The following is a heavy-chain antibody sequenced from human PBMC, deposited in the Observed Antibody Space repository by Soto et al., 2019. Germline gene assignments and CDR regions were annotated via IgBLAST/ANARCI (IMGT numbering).Heavy chain of an antibody. CDR1: GGSISSYY. Sequence: SETLSLTCTVSGGSISSYYWSWIRQPPGKGLEWIGYIYYSGSTNYNPSLKSRVTISVDTSKNQFSLKLSTVTAADTAVYYCGRLMRTGELRVDYWGQGALVT. J-gene: IGHJ4*02. V-gene: IGHV4-59*01. CDR3: GRLMRTGELRVDY. D-gene: IGHD3-16*01. CDR2: IYYSGST.